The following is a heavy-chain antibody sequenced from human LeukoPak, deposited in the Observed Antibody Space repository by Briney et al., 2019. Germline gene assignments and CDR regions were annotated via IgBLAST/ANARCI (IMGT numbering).Heavy chain of an antibody. CDR2: INPNSGGT. CDR1: GYTFTGYY. Sequence: ASVKVSCKASGYTFTGYYMHWVRQAPGQGLEWMGWINPNSGGTNYAQKFQGRVTMTRDTSISTAYMELSRLRSDDTAVYYCAREEAPIYCSSTSCFLNWFDPWGQGTLVTVSS. V-gene: IGHV1-2*02. CDR3: AREEAPIYCSSTSCFLNWFDP. D-gene: IGHD2-2*01. J-gene: IGHJ5*02.